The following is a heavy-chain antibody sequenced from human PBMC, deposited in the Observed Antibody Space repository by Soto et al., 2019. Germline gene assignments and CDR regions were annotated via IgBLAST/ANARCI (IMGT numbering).Heavy chain of an antibody. CDR3: ARTITMIFLAPAH. V-gene: IGHV1-18*01. CDR1: GYTFTNYG. Sequence: QVHLVQSGAEVTKPGASVKVSCKASGYTFTNYGINWVRRAPGQGLEWMGWISAHSGDTKYAQRFRARVTMTTDTSTTTTYLELRSLTSDDTAVYSCARTITMIFLAPAHGGQGPLLTVSS. J-gene: IGHJ4*02. D-gene: IGHD3-22*01. CDR2: ISAHSGDT.